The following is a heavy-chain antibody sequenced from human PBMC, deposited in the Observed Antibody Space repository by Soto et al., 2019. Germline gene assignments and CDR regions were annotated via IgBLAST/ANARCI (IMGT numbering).Heavy chain of an antibody. D-gene: IGHD2-2*01. CDR2: ISSSGSTI. Sequence: GGSLRLSCAASGFTFSDYYMSWIRQAPGKGLEWVSYISSSGSTIYYADSVKGRFTISRDNAKNSLYLQMNSLRAEDTAVYYRARGLGYCSSTSCPTWDRYYYYYMDVWGKGTTVTVSS. CDR3: ARGLGYCSSTSCPTWDRYYYYYMDV. CDR1: GFTFSDYY. J-gene: IGHJ6*03. V-gene: IGHV3-11*01.